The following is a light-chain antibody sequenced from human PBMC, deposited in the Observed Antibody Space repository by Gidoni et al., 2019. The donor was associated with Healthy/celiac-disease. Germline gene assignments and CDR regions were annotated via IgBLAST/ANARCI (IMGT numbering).Light chain of an antibody. J-gene: IGLJ2*01. CDR1: KLGDKY. Sequence: SYELTQPPSVSVSPGQTASITCSGDKLGDKYARWYQQKPGQSTVLVIYQDSKRPSGIPERFSGSNSGNTDTLTISGTQAMDEADYYCQAWDSSTAVFGGGTKLTVL. V-gene: IGLV3-1*01. CDR2: QDS. CDR3: QAWDSSTAV.